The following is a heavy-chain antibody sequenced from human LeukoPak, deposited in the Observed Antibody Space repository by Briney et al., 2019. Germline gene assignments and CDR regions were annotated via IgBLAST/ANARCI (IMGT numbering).Heavy chain of an antibody. Sequence: ASVKVSCKASGYTFTGYYMHWVRQAPGQGLEWMGWINPNSGGTNYAQKFQGWVTMTRDTSISTAYMELSRLRSDDTAVYYCARDDSSWYLGGDYWGQGTLVTVSS. V-gene: IGHV1-2*04. CDR3: ARDDSSWYLGGDY. D-gene: IGHD6-13*01. J-gene: IGHJ4*02. CDR2: INPNSGGT. CDR1: GYTFTGYY.